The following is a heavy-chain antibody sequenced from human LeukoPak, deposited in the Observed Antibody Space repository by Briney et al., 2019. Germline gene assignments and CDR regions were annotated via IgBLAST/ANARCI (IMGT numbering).Heavy chain of an antibody. J-gene: IGHJ5*02. CDR2: SIPLFYSA. D-gene: IGHD1-20*01. Sequence: GASVKLSCKTSGGTFIDYAFCWVRQAPGQGLEWRVGSIPLFYSANYAQRIQGRDTITADKLANTDYMEPMTLRFETTAIYSVDRKKGGDIYNWNEPDSWFDPWGQGALVTVSS. V-gene: IGHV1-69*06. CDR1: GGTFIDYA. CDR3: DRKKGGDIYNWNEPDSWFDP.